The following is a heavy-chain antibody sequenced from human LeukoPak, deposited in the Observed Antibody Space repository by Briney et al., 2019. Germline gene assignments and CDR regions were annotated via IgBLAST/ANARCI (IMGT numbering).Heavy chain of an antibody. Sequence: PGGYLRLSCAASGFTFSDYYMSWIRQAPGKGLEWHSYISSSGSTVYYADSVKGRFTISRDNAKNSLYLQMSSLRAEDTAVYYCARDGVRGSSPPFDYWGQGTLVTVSS. CDR3: ARDGVRGSSPPFDY. CDR1: GFTFSDYY. CDR2: ISSSGSTV. V-gene: IGHV3-11*01. D-gene: IGHD6-6*01. J-gene: IGHJ4*02.